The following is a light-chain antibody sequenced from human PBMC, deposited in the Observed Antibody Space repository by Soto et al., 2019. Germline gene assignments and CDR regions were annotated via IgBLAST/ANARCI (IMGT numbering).Light chain of an antibody. CDR3: QQRNNWPPVT. J-gene: IGKJ4*01. V-gene: IGKV3-11*01. CDR1: QSVSRH. CDR2: AAS. Sequence: EIVLTQSPATLSLSPGERATLSCRASQSVSRHLAWYQQKPGQAPRLLIYAASNRATGIPARFSGSGSGTDFTLTISRLEPEDFAVYYCQQRNNWPPVTFGGGTKVEIK.